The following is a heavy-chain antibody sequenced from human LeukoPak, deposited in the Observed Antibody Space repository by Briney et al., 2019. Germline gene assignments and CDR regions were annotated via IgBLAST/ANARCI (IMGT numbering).Heavy chain of an antibody. CDR1: GFTFSSYS. CDR2: ISSSSSTI. J-gene: IGHJ4*02. Sequence: PGGSLRLSCAASGFTFSSYSMNWVRQAPGKGLEWVSYISSSSSTIYYADSVKGRFTISRDNAKNSLYLQTNSLRGEDTAVYYCATGGVHYYDTSADYWGQGTLVTVSS. CDR3: ATGGVHYYDTSADY. D-gene: IGHD3-22*01. V-gene: IGHV3-48*04.